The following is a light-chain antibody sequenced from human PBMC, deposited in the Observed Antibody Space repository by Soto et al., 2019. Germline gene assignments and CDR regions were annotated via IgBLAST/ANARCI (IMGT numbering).Light chain of an antibody. CDR2: DAS. J-gene: IGKJ5*01. Sequence: EIVMTQSPGTLSVSPGDSVTLSCRATQSVRTNLAWYQQRPGQAPRLLIYDASTRATGIPAKFSGSGSGTAFTLAISSLHSADFAVYYCQQYDLWPDTFGQGTRLELK. CDR3: QQYDLWPDT. V-gene: IGKV3-15*01. CDR1: QSVRTN.